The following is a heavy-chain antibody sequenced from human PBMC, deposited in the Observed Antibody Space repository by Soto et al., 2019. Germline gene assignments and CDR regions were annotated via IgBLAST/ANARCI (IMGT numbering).Heavy chain of an antibody. CDR1: GFTLRSYW. D-gene: IGHD6-13*01. J-gene: IGHJ5*02. Sequence: VQLVESGGGPVQPGGSLTLSCAVSGFTLRSYWMHWVRQAPGKGLEWVARIDSDGRSTNYADSVKGRFTISRDNAKNTVFLHMNSLRAEDRAVYYCARGVFVYQQLVRGRDRFDPWGQGTLVTVSS. CDR3: ARGVFVYQQLVRGRDRFDP. V-gene: IGHV3-74*01. CDR2: IDSDGRST.